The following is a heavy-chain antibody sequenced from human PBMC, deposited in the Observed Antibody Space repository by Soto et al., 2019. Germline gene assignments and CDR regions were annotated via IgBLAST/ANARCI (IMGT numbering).Heavy chain of an antibody. CDR3: ASRIPTWSLS. D-gene: IGHD2-21*01. V-gene: IGHV4-34*01. CDR1: GGSFSGYY. CDR2: INHSGST. J-gene: IGHJ5*02. Sequence: SETLSLTCAVYGGSFSGYYWSWIRQPPGKGLEWIGEINHSGSTNYNPSLKSRVTISVDTFKNQFSLKLTSVTAADTAMYYCASRIPTWSLSWGQGALVTV.